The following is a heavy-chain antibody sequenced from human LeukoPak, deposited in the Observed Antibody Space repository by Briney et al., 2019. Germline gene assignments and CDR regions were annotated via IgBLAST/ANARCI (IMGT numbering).Heavy chain of an antibody. CDR2: IYYSGST. V-gene: IGHV4-59*01. Sequence: SETLSLTCTVSGGSISSYYWSWIRHPPGKGLEWIGYIYYSGSTNYNPSLKSRVTISVDTSKNQFSLKLSSVTAADTAVYYCARAKRYFDWLSHFDYWGQGTLVTVSS. CDR1: GGSISSYY. CDR3: ARAKRYFDWLSHFDY. D-gene: IGHD3-9*01. J-gene: IGHJ4*02.